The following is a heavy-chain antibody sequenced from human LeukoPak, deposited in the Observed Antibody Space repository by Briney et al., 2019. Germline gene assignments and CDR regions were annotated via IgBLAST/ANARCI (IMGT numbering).Heavy chain of an antibody. CDR3: ARYCTNGVCYGGGFDY. Sequence: GSLRLSCAASGFTFSSYGMSWVRQAPGKGLEWIGEINHSGSTNYNPSLKSRVTISVDTSKNQFSLKLSSVTAADTAVYYCARYCTNGVCYGGGFDYWGQGTLVTVSS. V-gene: IGHV4-34*01. CDR1: GFTFSSYG. CDR2: INHSGST. J-gene: IGHJ4*02. D-gene: IGHD2-8*01.